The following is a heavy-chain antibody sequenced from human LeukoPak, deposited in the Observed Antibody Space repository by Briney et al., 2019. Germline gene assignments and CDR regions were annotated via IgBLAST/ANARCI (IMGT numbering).Heavy chain of an antibody. CDR1: GFTFSNYA. J-gene: IGHJ4*02. D-gene: IGHD5-24*01. Sequence: GRSLRLSCAASGFTFSNYAMHWVRQAPGKGLEWMSVISYDGRNKYFADSVKGRFTLSRDNSKNTLYLQMNSLRAEDTAVYYCAKYIQMATQPNSNFDYWGQGTLVTVSS. CDR3: AKYIQMATQPNSNFDY. V-gene: IGHV3-30-3*02. CDR2: ISYDGRNK.